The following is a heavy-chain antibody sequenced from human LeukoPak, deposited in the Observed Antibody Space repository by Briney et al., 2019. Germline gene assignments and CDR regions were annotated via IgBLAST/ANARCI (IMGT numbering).Heavy chain of an antibody. J-gene: IGHJ4*02. D-gene: IGHD2-15*01. CDR3: ARISGYCSGGSCYSCDY. Sequence: GASVKVSCKASGYTFTSYGVSWVRQAPGQGREWMGWISAYNGNTNYAQKLQGRVTMTTDTSTSTAYMELRSLRSDDTAVYYCARISGYCSGGSCYSCDYWGQGTLVTVSS. CDR2: ISAYNGNT. CDR1: GYTFTSYG. V-gene: IGHV1-18*01.